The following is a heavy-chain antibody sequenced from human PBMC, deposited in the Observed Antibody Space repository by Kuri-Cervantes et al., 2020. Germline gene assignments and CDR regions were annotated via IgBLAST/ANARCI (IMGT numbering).Heavy chain of an antibody. V-gene: IGHV1-18*01. CDR2: ISAYNGNT. CDR3: ARGPPGIAAAAVLEYFQH. D-gene: IGHD6-13*01. CDR1: GYTFTSYG. J-gene: IGHJ1*01. Sequence: ASVKVSCKASGYTFTSYGISWVRQAPGQGLEWMGWISAYNGNTNYAQKLQGRVTMTTDTSTSTAYMELRSLRSDDTAVYYCARGPPGIAAAAVLEYFQHWGQGTLVTASS.